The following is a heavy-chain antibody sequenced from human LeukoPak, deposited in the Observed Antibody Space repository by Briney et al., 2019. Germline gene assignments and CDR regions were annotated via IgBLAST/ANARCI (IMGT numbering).Heavy chain of an antibody. CDR1: GFAFSSYA. J-gene: IGHJ4*02. V-gene: IGHV3-30*04. Sequence: GGSLRLSCVASGFAFSSYAMHWVRQAPGKGLEWVAVISYDGSNKYYADSVKGRFTISRDNSKNTLYLQMNSLRAEDTAVYYCARGSGIVVVPAVLHWGQGTLVTVSS. D-gene: IGHD2-2*01. CDR3: ARGSGIVVVPAVLH. CDR2: ISYDGSNK.